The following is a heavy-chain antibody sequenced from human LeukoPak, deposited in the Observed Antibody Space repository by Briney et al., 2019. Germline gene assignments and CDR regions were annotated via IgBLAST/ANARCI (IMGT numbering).Heavy chain of an antibody. V-gene: IGHV4-34*01. CDR3: ASKGYCSGGSCQPTNDAFDI. J-gene: IGHJ3*02. D-gene: IGHD2-15*01. Sequence: SETLSLTCAVYGGSFSGYYWSWIRQPPGKGLEWIGEINHSGSTNYNPSLKSRVTISVDTSKNQFSLKLSSVTAADTAVYYCASKGYCSGGSCQPTNDAFDIWGQGTMVTVSS. CDR1: GGSFSGYY. CDR2: INHSGST.